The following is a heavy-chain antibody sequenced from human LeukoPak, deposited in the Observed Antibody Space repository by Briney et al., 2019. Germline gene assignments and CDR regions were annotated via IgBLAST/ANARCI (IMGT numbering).Heavy chain of an antibody. D-gene: IGHD3-10*01. CDR3: ARDGGSPS. Sequence: PSETLSLTCAVYGGSFSGYYWSWIRQPPGKGLEWIGYIYYSGSTNYNPSLKSRVTISVDRSKNQFSLKLSSVTAADTAVYYCARDGGSPSWGQGTLVTVSS. V-gene: IGHV4-59*12. CDR2: IYYSGST. CDR1: GGSFSGYY. J-gene: IGHJ4*02.